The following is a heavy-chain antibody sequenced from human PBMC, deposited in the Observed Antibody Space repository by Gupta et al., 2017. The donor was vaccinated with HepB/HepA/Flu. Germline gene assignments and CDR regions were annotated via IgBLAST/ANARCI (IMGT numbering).Heavy chain of an antibody. D-gene: IGHD5-18*01. CDR1: GFTFSSYW. CDR2: IKQDGSEK. J-gene: IGHJ6*03. Sequence: EVQLVESGGGLVQPGGSLRLSCAASGFTFSSYWMSWVRQAPGKGLEWGANIKQDGSEKYYVDSVKGRFTISRDNAKNSLYLQMNSLRAEDTAVYYCARVFEYSYAGYYYYYMDVWGKGTTVTVSS. CDR3: ARVFEYSYAGYYYYYMDV. V-gene: IGHV3-7*01.